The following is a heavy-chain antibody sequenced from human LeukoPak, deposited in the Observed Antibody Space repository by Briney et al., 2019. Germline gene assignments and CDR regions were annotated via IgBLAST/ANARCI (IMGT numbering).Heavy chain of an antibody. CDR1: RYTFTSYG. D-gene: IGHD4-23*01. CDR3: AIAPPDLYGGTRSWFDP. J-gene: IGHJ5*02. CDR2: ISAYNGNT. V-gene: IGHV1-18*01. Sequence: GASVKVSCKASRYTFTSYGISWVRQAPGQGLEWMGCISAYNGNTNYAQKLQGRATMTTDTSTSTAYMELRSLRPDDTAVYYCAIAPPDLYGGTRSWFDPWGQGTLVTVSS.